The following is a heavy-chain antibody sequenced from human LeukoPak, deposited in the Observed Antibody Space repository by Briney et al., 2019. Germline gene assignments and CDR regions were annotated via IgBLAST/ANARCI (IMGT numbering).Heavy chain of an antibody. CDR1: GFTFSSYG. Sequence: GGSLRLSCSASGFTFSSYGIHWVRQAPGKGLEWLALISYDGGNKYYADSVKGRFTISRDNSKNTLYLQMNSLRTEDTAVYYCARAPGYYDSSGYYYDYYCDSWGQGTLVTVSS. V-gene: IGHV3-30*01. J-gene: IGHJ4*02. CDR2: ISYDGGNK. CDR3: ARAPGYYDSSGYYYDYYCDS. D-gene: IGHD3-22*01.